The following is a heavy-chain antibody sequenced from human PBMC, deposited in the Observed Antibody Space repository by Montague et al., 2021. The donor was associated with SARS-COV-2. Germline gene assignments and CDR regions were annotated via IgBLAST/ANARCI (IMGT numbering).Heavy chain of an antibody. D-gene: IGHD3-22*01. CDR2: IYFSGST. Sequence: SETLSLTCTVSGGSISSYYWSWIRQPPGKGLEWIGYIYFSGSTDYNPALKSRVTTSADTSKNQFSLRLSSLTAADTAVYYCARHGRFSVIVNTPRGAFDIWGPGTMFTFSS. CDR1: GGSISSYY. V-gene: IGHV4-59*08. CDR3: ARHGRFSVIVNTPRGAFDI. J-gene: IGHJ3*02.